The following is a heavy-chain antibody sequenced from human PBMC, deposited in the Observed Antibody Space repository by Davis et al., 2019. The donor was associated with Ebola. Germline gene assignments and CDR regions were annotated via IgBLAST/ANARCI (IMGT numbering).Heavy chain of an antibody. D-gene: IGHD3-22*01. V-gene: IGHV4-39*01. J-gene: IGHJ5*02. CDR3: ARGDMKYYYDSGFDP. CDR2: IYYSGST. CDR1: GGSISSSSYY. Sequence: SETLSLTCTVSGGSISSSSYYWGWIRQPPGKGLEWIGSIYYSGSTYYNPSLKSRVTISVDTSKNQFSLKLSSVTAADTAVYYCARGDMKYYYDSGFDPWGQGTLVTVSS.